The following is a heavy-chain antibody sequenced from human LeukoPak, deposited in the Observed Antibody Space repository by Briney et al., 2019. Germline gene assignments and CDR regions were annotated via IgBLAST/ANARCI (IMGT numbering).Heavy chain of an antibody. CDR3: ARGFNVLRYFDWPSRWFDP. Sequence: SETLSLTCAVYGGSFSGYYWSWIRHPPGKGLEWIGEINHSGSTNYNPSLKSRVTISVDTSKNQFSLKLSSVTAADTAMYYCARGFNVLRYFDWPSRWFDPWGQGTLVTVSS. J-gene: IGHJ5*02. V-gene: IGHV4-34*01. D-gene: IGHD3-9*01. CDR2: INHSGST. CDR1: GGSFSGYY.